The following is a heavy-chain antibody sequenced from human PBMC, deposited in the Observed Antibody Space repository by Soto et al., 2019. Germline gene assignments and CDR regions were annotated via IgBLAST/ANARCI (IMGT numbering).Heavy chain of an antibody. CDR3: AKDHRVTGTPSDY. V-gene: IGHV3-23*01. CDR2: ISAGGVT. CDR1: GFTFSNYA. J-gene: IGHJ4*02. D-gene: IGHD1-1*01. Sequence: GSLRLSCAASGFTFSNYAMTWVRQAPGKGLEWVSAISAGGVTYYADSLKGRFSISRDNSKNTLYLQMNSLRAEDTAVYYCAKDHRVTGTPSDYWGRGTLVTVSS.